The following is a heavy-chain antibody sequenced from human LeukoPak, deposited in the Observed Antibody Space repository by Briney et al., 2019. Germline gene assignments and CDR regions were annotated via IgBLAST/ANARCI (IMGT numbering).Heavy chain of an antibody. CDR3: ARERGSPDLFDP. J-gene: IGHJ5*02. CDR1: GFTFSDYW. CDR2: IKEDGSEK. Sequence: SGRSLRLSCAASGFTFSDYWISWVRQAPREWLGWVANIKEDGSEKDYVDSVKGRFTISRDNAKNSVYLQMNSLRAEDTAVYYCARERGSPDLFDPWGQGTLVTVSS. D-gene: IGHD1-14*01. V-gene: IGHV3-7*01.